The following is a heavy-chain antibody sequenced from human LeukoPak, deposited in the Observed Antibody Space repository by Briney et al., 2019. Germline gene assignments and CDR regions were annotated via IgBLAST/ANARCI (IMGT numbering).Heavy chain of an antibody. CDR3: ARRQHNPLDY. J-gene: IGHJ4*02. V-gene: IGHV1-8*01. D-gene: IGHD1-14*01. Sequence: GASVKVSCXPSGYTFTNYDINWVRQATGQGLEWMAWMSPNSGNTGYAQKFQGRVTLTRNTSISTAYMELSSLRSEDTAVYYCARRQHNPLDYWGQGTLVTVSS. CDR2: MSPNSGNT. CDR1: GYTFTNYD.